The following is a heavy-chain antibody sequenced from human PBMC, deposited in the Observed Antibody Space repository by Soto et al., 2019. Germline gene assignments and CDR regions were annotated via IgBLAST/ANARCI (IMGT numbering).Heavy chain of an antibody. CDR2: IYYSGST. CDR1: GGSISSGGYY. V-gene: IGHV4-31*03. CDR3: ARGYNYNGRFDY. J-gene: IGHJ4*02. D-gene: IGHD5-18*01. Sequence: PSETLSLTCTVSGGSISSGGYYWSWIRQHPGKGLEWIGYIYYSGSTYYNPSLKSRVTISVDTSKNQFSLKLSSVTAADTAVYYCARGYNYNGRFDYWGQGTLVTVSS.